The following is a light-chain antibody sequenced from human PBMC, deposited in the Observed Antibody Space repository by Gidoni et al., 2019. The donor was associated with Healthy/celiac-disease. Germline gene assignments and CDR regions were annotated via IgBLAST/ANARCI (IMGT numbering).Light chain of an antibody. Sequence: SYVLTPPPSVSVAPGQTARITCGGNSIGSKSVHWYQQQPGQAPVLVVYDDSARPSGIPERFSGSNSGNTATLTISRVEAGDEADYYCQVWDSSSDHVVVGGGTKLTV. CDR1: SIGSKS. CDR2: DDS. CDR3: QVWDSSSDHVV. J-gene: IGLJ2*01. V-gene: IGLV3-21*02.